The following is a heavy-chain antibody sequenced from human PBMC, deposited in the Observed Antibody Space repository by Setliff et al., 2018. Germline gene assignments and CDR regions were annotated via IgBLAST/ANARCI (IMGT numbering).Heavy chain of an antibody. D-gene: IGHD3-22*01. J-gene: IGHJ3*02. V-gene: IGHV1-69*05. CDR1: GGAFSNYG. CDR2: IIPIFGTT. Sequence: SVKVSCKASGGAFSNYGITWVRQAPGQGLEWMGGIIPIFGTTTYPQKFQGRVTITTDESTSTGYMELSSLSSEDTAVYYCARDRKEVVISPSQAAFDIWGQGTMVTVSS. CDR3: ARDRKEVVISPSQAAFDI.